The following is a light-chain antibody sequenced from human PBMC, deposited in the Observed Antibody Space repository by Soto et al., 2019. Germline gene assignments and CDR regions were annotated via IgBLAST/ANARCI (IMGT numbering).Light chain of an antibody. J-gene: IGKJ4*01. CDR2: GTS. Sequence: DIVLTQSPGTLYLSPGERATLSCRASQRLSTSYLAWYQQKPRQAPRLLTYGTSSRASGIPDRFSGSGSGTDFTLTISRLEPEDFAVYYCQNYGSSSLTFGGGTKVEIK. CDR1: QRLSTSY. V-gene: IGKV3-20*01. CDR3: QNYGSSSLT.